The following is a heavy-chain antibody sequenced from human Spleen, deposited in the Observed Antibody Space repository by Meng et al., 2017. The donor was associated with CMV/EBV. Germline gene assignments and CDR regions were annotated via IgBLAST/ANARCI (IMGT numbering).Heavy chain of an antibody. D-gene: IGHD2-2*01. CDR2: IYYSGST. V-gene: IGHV4-39*01. CDR3: ARCRLGYCSSTSCYPSLDWVDP. Sequence: YYWGWIRQPPGKGLEWIGSIYYSGSTSSNPSLKSRVTISVDTSKNQFSLKLSSVTAADTAVYYCARCRLGYCSSTSCYPSLDWVDPWGQGTLVTVSS. CDR1: YY. J-gene: IGHJ5*02.